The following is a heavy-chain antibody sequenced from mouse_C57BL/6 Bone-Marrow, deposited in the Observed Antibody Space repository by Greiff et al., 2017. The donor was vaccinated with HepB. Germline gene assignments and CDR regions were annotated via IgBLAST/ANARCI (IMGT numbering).Heavy chain of an antibody. CDR2: ILPGSGST. Sequence: VKLQESGAELMKPGASVKLSCKATGYTFTGYWIEWVKQRPGHGLEWIGEILPGSGSTNHNEKFKGKATFTADTSSNTAYMQLSSLTTEDSAIYYCARLDYYAMDYWGQGTSVTVSS. J-gene: IGHJ4*01. CDR1: GYTFTGYW. CDR3: ARLDYYAMDY. V-gene: IGHV1-9*01.